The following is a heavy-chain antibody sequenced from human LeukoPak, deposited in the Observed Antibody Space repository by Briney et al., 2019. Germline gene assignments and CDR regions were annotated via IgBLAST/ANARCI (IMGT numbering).Heavy chain of an antibody. V-gene: IGHV3-48*01. Sequence: TGGSLRLSCAASGFTFSSYSMNWVRQAPGKGLEWVSYISSSSSTIYYADSVKGRFTISRDNAKNSLYLQMNSLRAEDTAVYYCARDLARRWNWFDPWGQGTLVTVSS. CDR3: ARDLARRWNWFDP. CDR2: ISSSSSTI. D-gene: IGHD6-13*01. J-gene: IGHJ5*02. CDR1: GFTFSSYS.